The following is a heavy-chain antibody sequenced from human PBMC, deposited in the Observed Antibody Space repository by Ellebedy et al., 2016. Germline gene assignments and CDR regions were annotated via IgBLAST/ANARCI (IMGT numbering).Heavy chain of an antibody. CDR1: GGSISSSSYY. J-gene: IGHJ4*02. Sequence: SETLSLXXTVSGGSISSSSYYWGWIRQPPGKGLEWIGSIYYSGSTYYNPSLKSRVTISVDTSKNQFSLKLSSVTAADTAVYYCARHPRWLQLGIEVDYWGQGTLVTVSS. CDR3: ARHPRWLQLGIEVDY. D-gene: IGHD5-24*01. V-gene: IGHV4-39*01. CDR2: IYYSGST.